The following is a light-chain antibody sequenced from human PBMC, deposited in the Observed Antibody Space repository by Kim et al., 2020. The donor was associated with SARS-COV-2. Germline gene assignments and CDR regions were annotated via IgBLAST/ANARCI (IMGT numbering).Light chain of an antibody. CDR1: QSVSSTY. CDR2: GAS. V-gene: IGKV3-20*01. Sequence: DIVLTQSPGTLSLSPGERATLSCRASQSVSSTYLGWYQQKPGQAPRVLIYGASSRVTGIPDRFSGSGSGADFTLTISRLEPEDFAVYYCQQYGTSPWTFGQGTKVDIK. CDR3: QQYGTSPWT. J-gene: IGKJ1*01.